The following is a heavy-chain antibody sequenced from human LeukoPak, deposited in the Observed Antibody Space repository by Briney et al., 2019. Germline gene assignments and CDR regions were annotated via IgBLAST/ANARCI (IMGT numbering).Heavy chain of an antibody. V-gene: IGHV1-18*01. J-gene: IGHJ5*02. CDR3: AREYYYDSSGKGNWFDP. CDR1: GYTFTSYG. CDR2: ISAYNGNT. Sequence: ASVKVSCKASGYTFTSYGISWVRQAPGQGLEWMGWISAYNGNTNYAQKLQGRVTMTTDTSTSTAYMELRSLRSEDTAVYYCAREYYYDSSGKGNWFDPWGQGTLVTVSS. D-gene: IGHD3-22*01.